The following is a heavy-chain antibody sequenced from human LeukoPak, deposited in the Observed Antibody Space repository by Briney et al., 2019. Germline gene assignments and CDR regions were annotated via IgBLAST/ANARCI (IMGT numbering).Heavy chain of an antibody. CDR2: ISTNGVTT. Sequence: GGSLRLSCAASGFTFSSYAMSWVRQAPGKGLEWVSTISTNGVTTYYADSVKGRFTISRDNSKNTLYLQMNSLRAEDTAVYYCAKARSPYCGGDCYPLDSWGQGTLVTVSS. V-gene: IGHV3-23*01. CDR3: AKARSPYCGGDCYPLDS. J-gene: IGHJ4*02. CDR1: GFTFSSYA. D-gene: IGHD2-21*02.